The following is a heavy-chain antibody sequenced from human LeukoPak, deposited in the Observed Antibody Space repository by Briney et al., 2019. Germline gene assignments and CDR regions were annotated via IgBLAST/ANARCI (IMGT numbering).Heavy chain of an antibody. CDR1: GGSISSYY. Sequence: SETLPLTCTVSGGSISSYYWSWIRQPPGKGLEWIGYIYYSGSTNYNPSLKSRVTISVDTSKNQFSLKLSSVTAADTAVYYCARVYYYFGFGESHVDYWGQGTLVTVSS. D-gene: IGHD3-10*01. J-gene: IGHJ4*02. CDR2: IYYSGST. CDR3: ARVYYYFGFGESHVDY. V-gene: IGHV4-59*08.